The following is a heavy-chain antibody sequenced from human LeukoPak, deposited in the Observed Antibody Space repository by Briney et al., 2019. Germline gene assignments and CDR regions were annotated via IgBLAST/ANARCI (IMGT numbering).Heavy chain of an antibody. CDR2: ISSSGSTI. V-gene: IGHV3-11*04. Sequence: GSLRLSCAASGFTFSDYYMSWIRQAPGKGLEWVSYISSSGSTIYYADSVKGRFTISRDNAKNSLYLQMNSLRAEDTAVYYCARDGLRFLEWLTAGFSHDAFDIWGQGTMVTVSS. CDR1: GFTFSDYY. J-gene: IGHJ3*02. CDR3: ARDGLRFLEWLTAGFSHDAFDI. D-gene: IGHD3-3*01.